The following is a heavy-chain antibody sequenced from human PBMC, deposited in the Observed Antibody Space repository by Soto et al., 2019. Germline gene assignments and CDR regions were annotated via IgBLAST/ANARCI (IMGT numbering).Heavy chain of an antibody. D-gene: IGHD6-13*01. V-gene: IGHV3-21*04. J-gene: IGHJ6*02. CDR2: ISSSSSYI. CDR3: AKDRLASSSSWYYYYGMDV. Sequence: TGGSLRLSCAASGFTFSSYSMNWVRQAPGKGLEWVSSISSSSSYIYYADSVKGRFTISRDNAKNSLYLQMNSLRTEDTALYYCAKDRLASSSSWYYYYGMDVWGQGTTVTVSS. CDR1: GFTFSSYS.